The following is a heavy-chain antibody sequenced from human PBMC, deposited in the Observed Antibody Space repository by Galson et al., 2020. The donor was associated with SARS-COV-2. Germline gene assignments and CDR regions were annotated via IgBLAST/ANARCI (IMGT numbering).Heavy chain of an antibody. Sequence: GGYLRLSCAASGFTFSSYSMNWVRQAPGKGLEWVSSISNSSSTIYYADSVKGRFTISRDNAKNSLYLQMNSLRAEDTAVYYCARPYCTNGVCYFYFDYWGQGTLVTVSS. CDR3: ARPYCTNGVCYFYFDY. D-gene: IGHD2-8*01. V-gene: IGHV3-48*01. CDR2: ISNSSSTI. CDR1: GFTFSSYS. J-gene: IGHJ4*02.